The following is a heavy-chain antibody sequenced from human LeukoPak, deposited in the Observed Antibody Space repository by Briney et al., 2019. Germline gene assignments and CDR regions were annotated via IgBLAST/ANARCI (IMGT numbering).Heavy chain of an antibody. J-gene: IGHJ5*02. V-gene: IGHV3-23*01. CDR2: ISGSGGST. D-gene: IGHD3-3*01. CDR3: AKGHYDFWSGPPNP. CDR1: GFTFSSYA. Sequence: GGSLRLSCAASGFTFSSYAMSWVRQAPGKGLEWVSAISGSGGSTYYADSVKGRFTISRDNSKNTLYLQVNSLRAEDTAVYYCAKGHYDFWSGPPNPWGQGTLVTVSS.